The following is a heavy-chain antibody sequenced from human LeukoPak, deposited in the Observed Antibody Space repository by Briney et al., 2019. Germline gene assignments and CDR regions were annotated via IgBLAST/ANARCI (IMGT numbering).Heavy chain of an antibody. V-gene: IGHV3-11*01. CDR3: ASDIVATSGDF. CDR1: GFTFSDYY. J-gene: IGHJ4*02. D-gene: IGHD5-12*01. CDR2: ITSSGDDI. Sequence: GGSLRLSCAASGFTFSDYYMSWIRQAPGKGLEWVAYITSSGDDIYYADSVKGRFTISRDNAKNALFLRMNSLRVEDTATYYCASDIVATSGDFWGQGTLVTVSS.